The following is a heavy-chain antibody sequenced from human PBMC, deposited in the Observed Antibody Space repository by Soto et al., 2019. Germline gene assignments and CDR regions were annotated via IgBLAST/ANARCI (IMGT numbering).Heavy chain of an antibody. V-gene: IGHV3-9*01. Sequence: LRLSCAAFGFTFEDYAMHWIRQAPGKGLEWVSGINWNSGSIGYADSVKGRFTISRDNANNSLHLQMNSLRTEDTALYYCAKGRGALAVVSNWFDPWGQGTLVTVSS. CDR2: INWNSGSI. J-gene: IGHJ5*02. D-gene: IGHD3-22*01. CDR1: GFTFEDYA. CDR3: AKGRGALAVVSNWFDP.